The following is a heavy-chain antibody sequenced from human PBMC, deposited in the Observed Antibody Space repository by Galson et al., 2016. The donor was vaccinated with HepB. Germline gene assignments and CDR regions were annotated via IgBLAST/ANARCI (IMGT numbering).Heavy chain of an antibody. CDR1: GFTFSSYA. J-gene: IGHJ6*02. CDR2: ISDSGGST. V-gene: IGHV3-23*01. D-gene: IGHD3-22*01. Sequence: SLRLSCAASGFTFSSYAMSWVRQAPGKGLEWVSAISDSGGSTYYADSVKGRFTISRDNSKNTLYLQMNSLRAEETAVYYCAKDSKNTMKAKLKRGHRDRKDVWGQGTPVTVSS. CDR3: AKDSKNTMKAKLKRGHRDRKDV.